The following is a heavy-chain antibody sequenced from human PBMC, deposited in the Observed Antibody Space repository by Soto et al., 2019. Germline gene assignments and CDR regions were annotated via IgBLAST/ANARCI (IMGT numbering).Heavy chain of an antibody. CDR1: GGSISSYY. D-gene: IGHD3-9*01. CDR3: ARGYDILTGYFQP. V-gene: IGHV4-59*08. Sequence: PSETLSLTCTVSGGSISSYYWSWIRQPPGKGLEWIGYIYYSGSTNYNPSLKSRVTISVDTSKNQFSLKLSSVTAADTAVYYCARGYDILTGYFQPWGQGTLVTVSS. J-gene: IGHJ1*01. CDR2: IYYSGST.